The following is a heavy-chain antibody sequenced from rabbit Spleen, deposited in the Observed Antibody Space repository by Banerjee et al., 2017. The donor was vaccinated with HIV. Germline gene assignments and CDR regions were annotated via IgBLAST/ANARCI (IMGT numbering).Heavy chain of an antibody. V-gene: IGHV1S40*01. CDR2: IYTGNSKT. Sequence: QSLEESGGGLVKPGASPTLTCTASGFSFSSSYDMCWVRQAPGKGLEWIGCIYTGNSKTYYASWAKGRFTISKSSSTTVTLQMPSLTAADTATYFCVRDPTSDDTYYKLWGPGTLVTVS. J-gene: IGHJ6*01. CDR3: VRDPTSDDTYYKL. CDR1: GFSFSSSYD. D-gene: IGHD1-1*01.